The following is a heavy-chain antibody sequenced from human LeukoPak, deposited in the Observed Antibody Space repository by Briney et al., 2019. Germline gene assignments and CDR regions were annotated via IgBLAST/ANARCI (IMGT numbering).Heavy chain of an antibody. J-gene: IGHJ4*02. CDR1: GGTFSSYA. CDR3: ARGDSLGATMTDLDY. V-gene: IGHV1-69*01. Sequence: SVKVSCKASGGTFSSYAISWVRQAPGQGLEWMGGIIPIFGTANYAQKFQGRVTITADESTSTAYMELSSLRSEDTAVYYCARGDSLGATMTDLDYWGQGTLVTVSS. CDR2: IIPIFGTA. D-gene: IGHD1-26*01.